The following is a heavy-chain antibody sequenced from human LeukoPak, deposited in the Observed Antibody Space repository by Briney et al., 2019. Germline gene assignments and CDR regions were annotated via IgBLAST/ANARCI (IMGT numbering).Heavy chain of an antibody. CDR2: ISGSGGST. V-gene: IGHV3-23*01. J-gene: IGHJ4*02. CDR3: AKDCGSCYSVYPFDY. CDR1: GFTFSSYA. D-gene: IGHD2-15*01. Sequence: GGSLRLSCAASGFTFSSYAMSWVRQAPGKGLEWVSAISGSGGSTYYADSVKGRFTISRDNSKNTLYLQMSSLRAEDTAVYYCAKDCGSCYSVYPFDYWGQGTLVTVSS.